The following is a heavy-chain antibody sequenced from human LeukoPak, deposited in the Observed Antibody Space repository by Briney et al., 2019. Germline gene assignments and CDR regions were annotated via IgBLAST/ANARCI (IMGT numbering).Heavy chain of an antibody. CDR3: ARGDYGSGSSNYYYYMDV. CDR2: IYTSGST. CDR1: GGSISSYY. Sequence: PSETLSLTCTVSGGSISSYYWSWIRQPAGKGLEWLGRIYTSGSTNYNPSLKSRVTMSVDTSKNQFSLKLSSVTAADTAVYYCARGDYGSGSSNYYYYMDVWGKGTTVTVSS. V-gene: IGHV4-4*07. D-gene: IGHD3-10*01. J-gene: IGHJ6*03.